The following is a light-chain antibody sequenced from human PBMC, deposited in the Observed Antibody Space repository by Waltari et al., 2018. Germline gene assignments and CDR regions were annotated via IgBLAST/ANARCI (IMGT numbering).Light chain of an antibody. Sequence: NFMLTQPHSVSKSPGKTVPISCPRRSVSLASNYVQWYQQRPGSAPTTVIYEDNQRPSGVPDRFSGSIDSSSNSASLTISGLKTEDEADYYCQSYDSSNHVVFGGGTKLTVL. CDR3: QSYDSSNHVV. V-gene: IGLV6-57*03. CDR1: SVSLASNY. J-gene: IGLJ2*01. CDR2: EDN.